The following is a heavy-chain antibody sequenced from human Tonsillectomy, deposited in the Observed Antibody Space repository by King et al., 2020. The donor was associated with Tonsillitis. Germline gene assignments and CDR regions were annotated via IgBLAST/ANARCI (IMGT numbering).Heavy chain of an antibody. CDR3: AKDVAVAGGVLYFDN. CDR2: VSGSGGST. D-gene: IGHD6-19*01. Sequence: EVQLVESGGGLVQPGGSLRLSCAASGFTFSSYAMSWVRQAPGKGLEWVSAVSGSGGSTYDADSVKGRFTISRDNSKNTLHLQMNSLRAEDTAVYYCAKDVAVAGGVLYFDNWGQGTLVTVSS. CDR1: GFTFSSYA. J-gene: IGHJ4*02. V-gene: IGHV3-23*04.